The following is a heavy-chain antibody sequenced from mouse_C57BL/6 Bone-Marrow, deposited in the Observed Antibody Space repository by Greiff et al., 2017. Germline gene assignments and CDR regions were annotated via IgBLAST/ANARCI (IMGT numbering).Heavy chain of an antibody. D-gene: IGHD4-1*01. CDR2: INPKSGNP. CDR3: ASSNWDGFYYFDY. CDR1: GYTFTSYG. V-gene: IGHV1-81*01. J-gene: IGHJ2*01. Sequence: QVQLQQSGAELARPGASVKLSCKASGYTFTSYGISWVKQRTGQGLEWIGEINPKSGNPYYNEKFQGKATLTAAKSSSTAYMVLRSLTSEDSAVYFCASSNWDGFYYFDYWGQGTTLTVSS.